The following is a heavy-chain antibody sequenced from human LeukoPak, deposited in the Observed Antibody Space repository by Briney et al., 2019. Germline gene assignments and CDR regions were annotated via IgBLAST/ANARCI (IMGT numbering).Heavy chain of an antibody. J-gene: IGHJ4*02. CDR2: INPNSGGT. V-gene: IGHV1-2*02. CDR3: ARVMVRGVFSLVNY. CDR1: GYSFTGFY. D-gene: IGHD3-10*01. Sequence: ASVKVSCKASGYSFTGFYLHWVRQAPGQGLEWMGWINPNSGGTNYAQKFQGRVTRTRDTSISTAYMELSRLRSDDTAVYYCARVMVRGVFSLVNYWGQGTLVTVSS.